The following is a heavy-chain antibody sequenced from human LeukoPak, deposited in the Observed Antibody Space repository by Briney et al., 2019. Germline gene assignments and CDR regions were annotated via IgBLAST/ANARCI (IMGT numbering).Heavy chain of an antibody. CDR1: GGSISSGDYY. Sequence: PSETLSLTCTVSGGSISSGDYYWSWIRQPPGKGLEWIGYIYYSGSTYYNPSLKNRVTISLDTPKNQFSLNLTSVTAADTAMYCCARTSWIYGFDIWGQGTMVTVSS. J-gene: IGHJ3*02. CDR2: IYYSGST. CDR3: ARTSWIYGFDI. V-gene: IGHV4-30-4*01. D-gene: IGHD5-12*01.